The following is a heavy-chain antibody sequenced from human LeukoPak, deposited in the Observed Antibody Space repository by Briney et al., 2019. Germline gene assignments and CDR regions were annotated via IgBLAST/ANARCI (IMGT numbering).Heavy chain of an antibody. CDR3: ARAPPSFDSSGYYPN. Sequence: GGSLRLSCAASGFTFSSYGMHWVRQAPGKGLEWVAFIRYDGSNKYYADSVKGRFTISRDNSKNTLYLQMNSLRAEDTAVYYCARAPPSFDSSGYYPNWGQGTLVTVSS. J-gene: IGHJ4*02. CDR1: GFTFSSYG. V-gene: IGHV3-30*02. CDR2: IRYDGSNK. D-gene: IGHD3-22*01.